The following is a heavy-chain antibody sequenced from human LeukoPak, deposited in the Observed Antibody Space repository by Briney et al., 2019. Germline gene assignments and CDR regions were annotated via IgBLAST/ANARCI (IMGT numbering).Heavy chain of an antibody. V-gene: IGHV3-23*01. D-gene: IGHD5-24*01. Sequence: QSGGSLRLSCAASGFTFSSYAMSWVRQAPGKGLEWVSAISGSGGSTYYADSVKGRFTISRDNAKNSLYLQMNSLRAEDTAVYYCARDQFIRDGYNLTPWVVEDYYGMDVWGQGTTVTVSS. CDR3: ARDQFIRDGYNLTPWVVEDYYGMDV. CDR1: GFTFSSYA. J-gene: IGHJ6*02. CDR2: ISGSGGST.